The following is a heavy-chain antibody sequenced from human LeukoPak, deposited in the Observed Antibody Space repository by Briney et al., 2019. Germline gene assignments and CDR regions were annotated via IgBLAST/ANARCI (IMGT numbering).Heavy chain of an antibody. D-gene: IGHD3-10*01. V-gene: IGHV1-18*01. CDR3: ARDRATSFDY. J-gene: IGHJ4*02. CDR1: GYTFPSYG. CDR2: ITAHNGNT. Sequence: ASVKVSCKASGYTFPSYGISWVRQAPGQGLEWMGWITAHNGNTKYAQKLQGRVTMTTDTSTSTAYMELRSLRSDDTAVYYCARDRATSFDYWGQGTLVTVSS.